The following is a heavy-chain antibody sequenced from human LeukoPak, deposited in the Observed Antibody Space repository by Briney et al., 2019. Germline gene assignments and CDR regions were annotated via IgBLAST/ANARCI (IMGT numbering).Heavy chain of an antibody. CDR3: AKDHFRIDYYDSSGYYYD. Sequence: GGSLRLSCAASGFTFSDYYMSWVRQAPGKGLEWVSAISGSGGSTYYADSVKGRFTISRDNSKNTLYLQMNSLRAEDTAVYYCAKDHFRIDYYDSSGYYYDWGQGTLVTVSS. D-gene: IGHD3-22*01. CDR2: ISGSGGST. J-gene: IGHJ4*02. CDR1: GFTFSDYY. V-gene: IGHV3-23*01.